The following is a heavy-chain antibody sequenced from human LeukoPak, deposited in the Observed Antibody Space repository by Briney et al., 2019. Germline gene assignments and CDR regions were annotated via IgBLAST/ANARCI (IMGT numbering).Heavy chain of an antibody. Sequence: GGSLRLSCAASGFTFSSCTMGWVRQAPGKGLEWVSTISGGGGTTYYVDSVKGRFTISRDDSKNTLYLQMSSLRVEDTAVYYCAKGGIAARLTDYWGQGTLVTVST. V-gene: IGHV3-23*01. CDR2: ISGGGGTT. CDR3: AKGGIAARLTDY. D-gene: IGHD6-6*01. J-gene: IGHJ4*02. CDR1: GFTFSSCT.